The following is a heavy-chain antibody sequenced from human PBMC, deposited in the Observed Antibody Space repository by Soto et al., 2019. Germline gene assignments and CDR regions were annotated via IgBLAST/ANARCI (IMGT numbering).Heavy chain of an antibody. J-gene: IGHJ6*02. V-gene: IGHV3-7*03. CDR1: GFTFSSFW. Sequence: PGGSLSLSCAASGFTFSSFWMSWVRQAPGKGLEWVANIKGDGSAKNYLDSAKGRFTISRDNAKNSLYLQMSSLTAEDTAVYYCVRDGCDGNSCYIYCTDVWGQGVSVTVSS. CDR3: VRDGCDGNSCYIYCTDV. D-gene: IGHD2-21*01. CDR2: IKGDGSAK.